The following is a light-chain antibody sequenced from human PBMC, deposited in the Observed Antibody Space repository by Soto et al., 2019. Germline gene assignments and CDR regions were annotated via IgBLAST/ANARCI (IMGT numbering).Light chain of an antibody. CDR2: MIS. CDR3: MQATQAYT. J-gene: IGKJ2*01. CDR1: QSRVHSDVNTY. V-gene: IGKV2-24*01. Sequence: DIVMTQTPLSSPVTLGQPASISCRSSQSRVHSDVNTYLSWLQQRPGQPPRLLIYMISNRFSGVPDRFSGSGAETDFTLKISRVEAVDVGVYYCMQATQAYTFGQGTKLEIK.